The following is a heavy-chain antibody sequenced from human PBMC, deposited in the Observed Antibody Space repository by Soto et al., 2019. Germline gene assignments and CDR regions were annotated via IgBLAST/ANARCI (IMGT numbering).Heavy chain of an antibody. Sequence: QVQLVESGGGLVKPGGSLRLSCAASGFTFSDYYMSWIRQAPGKGLEWVSYISSSGSTIYYAVSVKGRLTISRDNAKNPLYLQMNSLRAEYTAVYYCASPWVDLSDSWPFDYWGQGTLVTVSS. CDR1: GFTFSDYY. J-gene: IGHJ4*02. D-gene: IGHD6-13*01. V-gene: IGHV3-11*01. CDR2: ISSSGSTI. CDR3: ASPWVDLSDSWPFDY.